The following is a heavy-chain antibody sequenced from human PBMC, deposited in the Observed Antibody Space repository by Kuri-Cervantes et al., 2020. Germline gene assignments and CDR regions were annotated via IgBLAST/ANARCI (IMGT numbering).Heavy chain of an antibody. Sequence: ASVKVSCKASGYTFTSNGISWVRQAPGQGLEWMGWINPNSGGTNYAQKFQGRVTMTRDTSISTAYMKLSRLRSDDTAVYYCARSWDYDAALYYWGQGTLVTVSS. CDR3: ARSWDYDAALYY. D-gene: IGHD1-7*01. J-gene: IGHJ4*02. CDR2: INPNSGGT. CDR1: GYTFTSNG. V-gene: IGHV1-2*02.